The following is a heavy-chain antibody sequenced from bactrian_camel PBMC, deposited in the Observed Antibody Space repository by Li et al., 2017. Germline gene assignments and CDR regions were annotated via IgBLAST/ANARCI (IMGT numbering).Heavy chain of an antibody. Sequence: HVQLVESGGGSVQAGGSLRLSCAASGYMFNEYFMAWFRQAPGKEREGVAGMGIDGITTYADPVKSRFTVSKDNAKNTLYLQVNSLKPEDTAMYYCAADILRSGGLQGFEVKYCPAPTEHKWWGQGTQVTVS. D-gene: IGHD7*01. V-gene: IGHV3S53*01. CDR2: MGIDGIT. CDR1: GYMFNEYF. CDR3: AADILRSGGLQGFEVKYCPAPTEHKW. J-gene: IGHJ4*01.